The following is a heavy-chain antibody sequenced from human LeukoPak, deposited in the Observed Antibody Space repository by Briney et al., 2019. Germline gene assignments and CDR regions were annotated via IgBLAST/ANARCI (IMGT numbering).Heavy chain of an antibody. CDR1: GGSFSGYY. Sequence: SETLSLTCAVYGGSFSGYYWSWIGQPPGGGVEWMGVSNPRGSTNLQPSLGGRITISVATSKNQFSLPLSSVAAADTAAYYCARGRRSIIVPAARRPHTFDIWGRGTMVTVSS. CDR3: ARGRRSIIVPAARRPHTFDI. D-gene: IGHD2-2*01. CDR2: SNPRGST. V-gene: IGHV4-34*01. J-gene: IGHJ3*02.